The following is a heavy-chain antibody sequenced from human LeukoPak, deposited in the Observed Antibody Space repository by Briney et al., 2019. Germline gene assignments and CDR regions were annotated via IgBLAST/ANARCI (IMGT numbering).Heavy chain of an antibody. Sequence: GASVKVSCKASGYTFTGYYMHWVRQAPGQGLEWMGWINPNSGGTNYAQKFQGRVTITRNTSISTAYMELSSLRSEDTAVYYCAREGTYCSGGSCYHYFDYWGQGTLVTVSS. CDR2: INPNSGGT. CDR3: AREGTYCSGGSCYHYFDY. D-gene: IGHD2-15*01. V-gene: IGHV1-2*02. J-gene: IGHJ4*02. CDR1: GYTFTGYY.